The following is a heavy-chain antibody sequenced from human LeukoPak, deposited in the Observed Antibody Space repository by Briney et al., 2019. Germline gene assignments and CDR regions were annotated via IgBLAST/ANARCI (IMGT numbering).Heavy chain of an antibody. J-gene: IGHJ5*02. Sequence: SQTLSLTCAISGDSVSSNSVTWNWIRQSPSRGLERLGRTYYRSTWYNDYAVSVRGRITVNPDTSKNQFSLKLNSVTAADTAVYYCARHYGPWGQGTLVTVSS. D-gene: IGHD3-16*01. CDR3: ARHYGP. V-gene: IGHV6-1*01. CDR2: TYYRSTWYN. CDR1: GDSVSSNSVT.